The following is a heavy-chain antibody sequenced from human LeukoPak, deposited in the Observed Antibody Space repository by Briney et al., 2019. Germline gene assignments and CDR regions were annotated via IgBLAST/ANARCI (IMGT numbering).Heavy chain of an antibody. D-gene: IGHD4-17*01. V-gene: IGHV4-59*01. CDR3: ARGWFWTVTTTFYYYYMDV. J-gene: IGHJ6*03. CDR2: IYYSGSS. CDR1: GVSISSYY. Sequence: SETLSLTCTVSGVSISSYYWSWIRQPPGKGLEWIGCIYYSGSSNYNPSLKTRLAISVDTSKNQFSRKLSSVTAAETAVYYCARGWFWTVTTTFYYYYMDVWGKGTTVTVSS.